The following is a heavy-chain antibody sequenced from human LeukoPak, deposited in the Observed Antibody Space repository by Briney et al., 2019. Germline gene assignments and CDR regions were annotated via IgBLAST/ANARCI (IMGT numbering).Heavy chain of an antibody. V-gene: IGHV4-4*07. CDR2: IYTSGST. CDR3: ARDRPMITFGGVINAFDI. CDR1: GGSISSYY. D-gene: IGHD3-16*02. J-gene: IGHJ3*02. Sequence: SETLSLTCTVSGGSISSYYWSWIRQPAGKGLEWIGRIYTSGSTNYNPSLKSRVTMSVDTSKNQFSLKLSSVTAADTAVYYCARDRPMITFGGVINAFDIWGQGTMVAVSS.